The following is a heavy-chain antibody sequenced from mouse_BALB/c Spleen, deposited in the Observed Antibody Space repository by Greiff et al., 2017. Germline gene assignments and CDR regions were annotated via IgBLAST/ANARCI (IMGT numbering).Heavy chain of an antibody. CDR1: GYTFTSYY. J-gene: IGHJ1*01. V-gene: IGHV1S56*01. CDR3: AREDYYGPHWYFDV. Sequence: QVQLQQSGPELVKPGASVRISCKASGYTFTSYYIHWVKQRPGQGLEWIGWIYPGNVNTKYNEKFKGKATLTADKSSSTAYMQLSSLTSEDSAVYFCAREDYYGPHWYFDVWGAGTTVTVSS. D-gene: IGHD1-1*01. CDR2: IYPGNVNT.